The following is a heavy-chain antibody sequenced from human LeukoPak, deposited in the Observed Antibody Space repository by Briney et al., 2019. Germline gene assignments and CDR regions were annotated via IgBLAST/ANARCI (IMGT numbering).Heavy chain of an antibody. V-gene: IGHV3-23*01. CDR1: GLTFSSNS. CDR2: ISVSGIA. D-gene: IGHD2-15*01. J-gene: IGHJ5*02. CDR3: AKGFSVRGRFDP. Sequence: GGSVRLSCVASGLTFSSNSMSWVRQPPGMGLEWVSGISVSGIAVYADSVKGRLAISRDNSKNTLYLQMNNLRAEDTALYYCAKGFSVRGRFDPWGQGTQVTVSS.